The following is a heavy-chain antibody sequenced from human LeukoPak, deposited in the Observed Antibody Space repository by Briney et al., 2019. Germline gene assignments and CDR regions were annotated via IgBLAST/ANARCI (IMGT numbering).Heavy chain of an antibody. CDR2: IYTSGTT. D-gene: IGHD6-13*01. Sequence: SETLSLTCTVSGGSISNYYWSWIRQPAGKGLEWIGRIYTSGTTHYNPSLKSRATMSVDTPKNQFSLILSSVAAADAAVYYWAGFSSIAAAFDYWGLGTLVTASS. CDR3: AGFSSIAAAFDY. J-gene: IGHJ4*02. V-gene: IGHV4-4*07. CDR1: GGSISNYY.